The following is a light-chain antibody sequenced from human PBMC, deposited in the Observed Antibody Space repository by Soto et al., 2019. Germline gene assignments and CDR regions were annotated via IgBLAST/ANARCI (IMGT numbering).Light chain of an antibody. V-gene: IGLV1-47*01. CDR3: AAWDDSLSGVV. CDR2: RDN. CDR1: TSNIGSNY. J-gene: IGLJ2*01. Sequence: QSVMTQPPSASGTPGQRVTISCSGSTSNIGSNYVYWYQHLPGTAPKLLIYRDNQRPSGVPDRFSGSKSGTSASLAISGLRSGDEDDYYCAAWDDSLSGVVFGGGTKLTVL.